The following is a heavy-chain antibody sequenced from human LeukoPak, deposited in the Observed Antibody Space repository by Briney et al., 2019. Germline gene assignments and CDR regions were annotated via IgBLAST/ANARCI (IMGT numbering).Heavy chain of an antibody. V-gene: IGHV4-39*01. D-gene: IGHD6-19*01. CDR2: IYYSGST. CDR3: ASVTAIAVAGRLFDY. J-gene: IGHJ4*02. CDR1: GGSISSSSYY. Sequence: SETLSLTCTVSGGSISSSSYYWGWIRQPPGKGLEWIGSIYYSGSTYYNPSLKSRVTISVDTSKNQFSLKLSSVTAADTAVYNCASVTAIAVAGRLFDYWGQGTLVTVSS.